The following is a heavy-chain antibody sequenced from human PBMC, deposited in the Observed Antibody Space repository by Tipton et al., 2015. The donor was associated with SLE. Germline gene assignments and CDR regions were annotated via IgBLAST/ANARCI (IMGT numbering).Heavy chain of an antibody. CDR3: ARDPPGYYYDSSGFFDY. J-gene: IGHJ4*02. V-gene: IGHV4-39*07. CDR2: IYYSGST. Sequence: TLSLTCTVSGGSISSSSYYWGWIRQPPGKGLEWIGSIYYSGSTYFNPSLKSRVTISVDTSKNQFSLKLSSVTAADTAVYYCARDPPGYYYDSSGFFDYWGQGTLVTVSS. CDR1: GGSISSSSYY. D-gene: IGHD3-22*01.